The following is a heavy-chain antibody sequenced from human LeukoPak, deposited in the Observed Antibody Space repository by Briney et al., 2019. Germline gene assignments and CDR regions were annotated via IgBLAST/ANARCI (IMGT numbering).Heavy chain of an antibody. J-gene: IGHJ6*03. Sequence: PSETLSLTCTVSGDSIHSVYYFWGWIRQPPGKGLEWIGSVYFDGDTSYSPSLKSRVIISVDTSKNQFSLNLTSVTAADTALYYCARHRKSARNYLYYYMDVWGKGITVTVSS. CDR3: ARHRKSARNYLYYYMDV. D-gene: IGHD6-6*01. CDR2: VYFDGDT. V-gene: IGHV4-39*01. CDR1: GDSIHSVYYF.